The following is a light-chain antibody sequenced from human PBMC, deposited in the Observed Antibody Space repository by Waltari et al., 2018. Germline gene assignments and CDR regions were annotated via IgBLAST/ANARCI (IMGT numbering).Light chain of an antibody. V-gene: IGLV2-14*01. CDR3: SSYTSSSTPPYV. CDR2: EVS. Sequence: QSALTQPASVSGSPGQSIPISCTGTSSAVGGYNYVPWSQQHPGKAPKLMIYEVSNRPSGVSNRFSGAKSGNTASLTISGLQAEDEADYYCSSYTSSSTPPYVFGTGTKVTVL. CDR1: SSAVGGYNY. J-gene: IGLJ1*01.